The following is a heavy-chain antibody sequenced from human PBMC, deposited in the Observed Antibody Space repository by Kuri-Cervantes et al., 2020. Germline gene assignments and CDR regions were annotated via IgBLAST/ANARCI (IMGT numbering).Heavy chain of an antibody. Sequence: GESLKISCSASGFTFSDYYMSWVRQAPGKGLEWVSSISSSSSYIYYADSVKGRFTISRDTSKNTVYLQMNSLRADDTAVYYCAKGGGGSYYSPLDCWGQGTLVTVSS. CDR2: ISSSSSYI. CDR1: GFTFSDYY. CDR3: AKGGGGSYYSPLDC. J-gene: IGHJ4*02. V-gene: IGHV3-21*04. D-gene: IGHD2-15*01.